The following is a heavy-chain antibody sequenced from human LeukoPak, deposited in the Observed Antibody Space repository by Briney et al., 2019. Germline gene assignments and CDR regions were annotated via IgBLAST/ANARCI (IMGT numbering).Heavy chain of an antibody. D-gene: IGHD2-2*01. CDR3: AREGYQPFDY. Sequence: SETLSLTCTVSGGSISSYYWSWIRQPPGKGLEWIGYIYYSGSTNYNPSLKSRVTISVDTSKNQFSLKLSSVTAADTAVYYCAREGYQPFDYWGQGTLVTVSS. CDR2: IYYSGST. J-gene: IGHJ4*02. CDR1: GGSISSYY. V-gene: IGHV4-59*12.